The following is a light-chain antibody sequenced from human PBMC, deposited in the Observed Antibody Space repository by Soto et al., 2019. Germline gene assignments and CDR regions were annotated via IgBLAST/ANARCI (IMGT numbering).Light chain of an antibody. J-gene: IGLJ2*01. V-gene: IGLV2-8*01. Sequence: QSALTQPPSASGSPGQSVTISCSGTSSDVGGYNYVSWYQQHPGKAPKLMIFEVSKRPSGVPDRFSGSKSGNTASLTVSGLQAEDEADYYCSSYAGSNTVVFCGRTKLTVL. CDR3: SSYAGSNTVV. CDR1: SSDVGGYNY. CDR2: EVS.